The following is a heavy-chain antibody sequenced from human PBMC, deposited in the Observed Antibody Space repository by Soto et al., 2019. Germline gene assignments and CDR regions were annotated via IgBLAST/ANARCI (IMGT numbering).Heavy chain of an antibody. CDR2: INPNSGDT. Sequence: ASVKVSCKASGYTFTGYYMHWVRQAPGQGLEWMGWINPNSGDTKYAQKFQGRVTMTRDTSTRTAYMVVSRLTSDDTAVYYCARSLSTIGGRPDSWGQGTLVTVSS. D-gene: IGHD6-6*01. V-gene: IGHV1-2*02. CDR3: ARSLSTIGGRPDS. J-gene: IGHJ4*02. CDR1: GYTFTGYY.